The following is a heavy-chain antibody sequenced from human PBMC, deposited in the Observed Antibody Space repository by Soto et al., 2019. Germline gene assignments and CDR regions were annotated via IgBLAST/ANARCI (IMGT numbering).Heavy chain of an antibody. J-gene: IGHJ6*02. D-gene: IGHD5-18*01. CDR1: GFTFSSYG. Sequence: QVPLVESGGGVVQPGRSLRLSCAASGFTFSSYGMHWVRQAPGKGLEWVAVIWYDGSNKYYADSVKGRFTISRDNSKNTLYLQMNSLRAEDTAVYYCARGIQRAKGDYGMDVWGQGTTVTVSS. V-gene: IGHV3-33*01. CDR3: ARGIQRAKGDYGMDV. CDR2: IWYDGSNK.